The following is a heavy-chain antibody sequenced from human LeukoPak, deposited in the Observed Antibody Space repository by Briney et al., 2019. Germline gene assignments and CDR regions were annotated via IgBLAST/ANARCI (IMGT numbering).Heavy chain of an antibody. V-gene: IGHV1-18*04. Sequence: GASVKVSFKASGYTFTIYGISWVRQAPGQGREGMGWISAYNGNTNYAQKLQGRVTMTTDTSTSTAYMELRSLRSDDTAVYYCARRAATTVTTQYDYWGQGTLVTVSS. CDR3: ARRAATTVTTQYDY. CDR1: GYTFTIYG. J-gene: IGHJ4*02. CDR2: ISAYNGNT. D-gene: IGHD4-17*01.